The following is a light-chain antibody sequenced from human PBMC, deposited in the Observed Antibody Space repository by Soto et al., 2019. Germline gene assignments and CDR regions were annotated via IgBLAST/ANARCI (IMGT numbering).Light chain of an antibody. CDR1: HSVSNY. J-gene: IGKJ4*01. V-gene: IGKV3-11*01. Sequence: EIVLTQSPATLSLSPGERAILSCRASHSVSNYLAWYQQKPGQAPRLLIYDASNRATGIPARFSGSGSGTDFTLTISSLEPEDFAVYYCQHRANWLTFGGGTKVEIK. CDR3: QHRANWLT. CDR2: DAS.